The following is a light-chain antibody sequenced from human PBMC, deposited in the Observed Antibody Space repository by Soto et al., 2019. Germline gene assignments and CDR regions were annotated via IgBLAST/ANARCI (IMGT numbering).Light chain of an antibody. CDR1: SGDIGRYNY. CDR3: TSYTTSATWV. J-gene: IGLJ3*02. Sequence: QSFLTQPASVSGSPGQSITIAGAGTSGDIGRYNYVSWYQQYPGKAPKVVIYEVTNRPSGVSNRFSGSKSGMTASLTISGLQAEDEAKYYCTSYTTSATWVFGGGTKVTVL. CDR2: EVT. V-gene: IGLV2-14*01.